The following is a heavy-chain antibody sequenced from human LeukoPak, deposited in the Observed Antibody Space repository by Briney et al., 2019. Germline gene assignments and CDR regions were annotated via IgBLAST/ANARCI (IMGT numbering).Heavy chain of an antibody. V-gene: IGHV4-34*01. D-gene: IGHD2-8*01. CDR1: GGSFSGYY. CDR2: INHSGGT. Sequence: SETLSLTCAVYGGSFSGYYWSWIRQPPGKGLEWIGEINHSGGTNYNPSLKSRVTISVDTSKNQFSLKLSSVTAADTAVYYCARGGLNLGYWGQGTLVTVSS. CDR3: ARGGLNLGY. J-gene: IGHJ4*02.